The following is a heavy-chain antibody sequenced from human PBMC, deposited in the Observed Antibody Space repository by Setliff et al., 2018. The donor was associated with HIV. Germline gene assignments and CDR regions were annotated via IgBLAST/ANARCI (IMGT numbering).Heavy chain of an antibody. CDR2: IYYSGIT. D-gene: IGHD3-10*02. CDR1: GGSISSYY. V-gene: IGHV4-59*01. CDR3: ARGQDGHSVLFDY. Sequence: PSETLSLTCTVSGGSISSYYWSWIRQPPGKGLEWIGYIYYSGITNYNPSLESRVTISVDTSKNQFSLKVSSVTAADTAVYFCARGQDGHSVLFDYWGQGALVTV. J-gene: IGHJ4*02.